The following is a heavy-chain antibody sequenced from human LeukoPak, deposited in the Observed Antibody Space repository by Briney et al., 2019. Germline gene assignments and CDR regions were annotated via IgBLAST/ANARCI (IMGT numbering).Heavy chain of an antibody. Sequence: SETLSLTCTVSGGSISSYYWSWIRQPPGKGLEWIGYIYYSGSTNYNPSLKRRVTISVDTSKNQFSLKLSSVTAADTAVYYCARDSAYYYDSSGYHGGFDYWGQGTLVTVSS. CDR3: ARDSAYYYDSSGYHGGFDY. CDR2: IYYSGST. CDR1: GGSISSYY. J-gene: IGHJ4*02. D-gene: IGHD3-22*01. V-gene: IGHV4-59*01.